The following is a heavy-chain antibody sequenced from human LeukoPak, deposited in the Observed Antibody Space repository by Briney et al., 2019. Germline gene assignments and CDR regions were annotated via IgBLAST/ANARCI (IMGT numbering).Heavy chain of an antibody. Sequence: GGSLRLSCAASGVTVSSNYMNWVCQAPGKGLEWVSVIYSGGDTYYADAVKGRFTISRDDSKNTLYLQMNSLRAEDTAIYYCARRIVVAGGRGNYSDYWGQGTLVTVSS. CDR1: GVTVSSNY. J-gene: IGHJ4*02. CDR3: ARRIVVAGGRGNYSDY. V-gene: IGHV3-53*01. CDR2: IYSGGDT. D-gene: IGHD6-19*01.